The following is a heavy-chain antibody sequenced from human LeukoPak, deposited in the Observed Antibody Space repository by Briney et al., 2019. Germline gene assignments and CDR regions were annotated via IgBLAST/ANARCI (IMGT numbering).Heavy chain of an antibody. D-gene: IGHD2-15*01. CDR1: GGSFSSEA. CDR2: IIPIFGTA. V-gene: IGHV1-69*05. J-gene: IGHJ4*02. CDR3: GRKAGDCGGGSCYSIDY. Sequence: SVKVSCKAFGGSFSSEAISWVRQAPGQGLEWMGGIIPIFGTANYAQKFQGRVTITTDESTSTAYMEVSSLGSEDTAVYYCGRKAGDCGGGSCYSIDYWGQGTLVTVSS.